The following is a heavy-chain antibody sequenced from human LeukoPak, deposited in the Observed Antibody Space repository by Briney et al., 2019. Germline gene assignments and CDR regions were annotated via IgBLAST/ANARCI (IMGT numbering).Heavy chain of an antibody. D-gene: IGHD1-26*01. CDR3: ARGGSGSLDN. CDR2: IKSDGRST. V-gene: IGHV3-74*01. Sequence: PGGSLRLSCAASRFTFRSYWMHSVRQAPGNGPMWVSRIKSDGRSTSYADSVKGRFTISRDNAKNTLYLQMNSLRAEDTAVYYCARGGSGSLDNWGQGTLVTVSS. J-gene: IGHJ4*02. CDR1: RFTFRSYW.